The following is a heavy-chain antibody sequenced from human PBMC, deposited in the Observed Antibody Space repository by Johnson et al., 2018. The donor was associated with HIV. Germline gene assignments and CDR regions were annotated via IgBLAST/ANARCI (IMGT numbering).Heavy chain of an antibody. Sequence: VESGGGLIQPGGALRLSCAASGFVVSNKSMGWVRQAPGQGLEWVSVIYSDGSSTSYAASVTGRFTISRDNAKNTLYLQMDSLGAEDTAVYYCARVQLLADDVFNIWGQGTMVTVSS. CDR1: GFVVSNKS. V-gene: IGHV3-74*02. CDR3: ARVQLLADDVFNI. CDR2: IYSDGSST. J-gene: IGHJ3*02. D-gene: IGHD3-10*01.